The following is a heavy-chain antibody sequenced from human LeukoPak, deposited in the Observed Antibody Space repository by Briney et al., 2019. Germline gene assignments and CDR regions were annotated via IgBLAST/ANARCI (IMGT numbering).Heavy chain of an antibody. Sequence: GGSLRLSCAASGFNFQTYNVNWVRQTPGRGLEWISSISGSSRTIYYADSVKGRFTISRDNAKNSLYLQMNSLRAEDTAVYYCATNTVIDYWGQGTLVTVSS. CDR1: GFNFQTYN. CDR2: ISGSSRTI. CDR3: ATNTVIDY. D-gene: IGHD4-17*01. J-gene: IGHJ4*02. V-gene: IGHV3-48*01.